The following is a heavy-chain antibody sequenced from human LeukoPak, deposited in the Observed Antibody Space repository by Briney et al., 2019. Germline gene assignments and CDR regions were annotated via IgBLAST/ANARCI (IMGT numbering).Heavy chain of an antibody. D-gene: IGHD4-17*01. Sequence: GGSLRLSCAASGFTFSGYSMNWVRQAPGKGLEWVSSISSSSSYIYYADSVKGRFTISRDNAKNSLYLQMNSLRAEDTAVYYCAREHDYGDSADYWGQGTLVTVSS. CDR3: AREHDYGDSADY. CDR2: ISSSSSYI. J-gene: IGHJ4*02. CDR1: GFTFSGYS. V-gene: IGHV3-21*01.